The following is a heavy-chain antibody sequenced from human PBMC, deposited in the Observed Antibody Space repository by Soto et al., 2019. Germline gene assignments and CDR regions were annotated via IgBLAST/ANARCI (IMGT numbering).Heavy chain of an antibody. CDR2: ISYDGSNK. J-gene: IGHJ6*04. V-gene: IGHV3-30-3*01. Sequence: QVQLVESGGGVVQPGRSLRLSCAASGFTFSSYAMHWVRQAPGKGLEWVAVISYDGSNKYYADSVKGRFTICRDNSKNTLYLQMNSLRAEDTAVYYCARERARPPNGMDVWGKGTTVTVSS. CDR1: GFTFSSYA. CDR3: ARERARPPNGMDV.